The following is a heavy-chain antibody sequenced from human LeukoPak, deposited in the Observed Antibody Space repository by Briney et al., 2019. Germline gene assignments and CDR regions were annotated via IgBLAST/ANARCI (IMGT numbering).Heavy chain of an antibody. CDR3: ARDSLLRGSGWDYWYSDL. V-gene: IGHV4-61*01. CDR1: GGSVSNGSYY. CDR2: MHYSGST. J-gene: IGHJ2*01. D-gene: IGHD6-25*01. Sequence: SETLSPTCTVSGGSVSNGSYYWSWIRQPPGKGLEWIGNMHYSGSTNYNPSLKSRVTISVDTSMNQFSLLLTSATAADTAVYYCARDSLLRGSGWDYWYSDLWGRGTLVTVSS.